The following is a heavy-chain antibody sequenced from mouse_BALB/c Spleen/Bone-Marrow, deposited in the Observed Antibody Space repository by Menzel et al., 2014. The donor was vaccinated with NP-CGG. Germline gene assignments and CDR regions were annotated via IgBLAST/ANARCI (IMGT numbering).Heavy chain of an antibody. CDR1: GFNIKDTY. J-gene: IGHJ3*01. Sequence: VHVKQSGAELVKPGASVELSCTASGFNIKDTYMHWVKQRPEQGLEWIGRIDPANGNTKYDPKFQGKATITADTSSNTAYLQLSSLTSEDTAVYYCARWELGWAWFAYWGQGTLVTVPA. CDR2: IDPANGNT. CDR3: ARWELGWAWFAY. D-gene: IGHD4-1*01. V-gene: IGHV14-3*02.